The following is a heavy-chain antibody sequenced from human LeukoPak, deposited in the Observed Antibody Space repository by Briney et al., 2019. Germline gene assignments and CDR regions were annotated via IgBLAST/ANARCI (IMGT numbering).Heavy chain of an antibody. CDR1: GFTFSSYA. D-gene: IGHD4-17*01. Sequence: PGGSLRLSCAASGFTFSSYAMSWVRQAPGKGLEWVANIKQDGSEKYYVDSVKGRFTISRDNAKNSLYLQMNSLRAEDTAVYYCARAHDVYGEFNWGQGTLVTVS. V-gene: IGHV3-7*04. CDR2: IKQDGSEK. CDR3: ARAHDVYGEFN. J-gene: IGHJ4*02.